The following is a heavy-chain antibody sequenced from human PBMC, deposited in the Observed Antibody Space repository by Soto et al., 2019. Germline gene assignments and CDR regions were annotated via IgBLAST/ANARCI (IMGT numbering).Heavy chain of an antibody. J-gene: IGHJ4*02. V-gene: IGHV3-30-3*01. CDR1: GFTFSSYA. CDR2: ISYDGSNK. CDR3: VSCYDSSGYYYQDFDY. Sequence: GGSLRLSCAASGFTFSSYAMHWVRQAPGKGLEWVAVISYDGSNKYYADSVKGRFTISRDNSKNTLYLQMNSLRAEDTAVYYCVSCYDSSGYYYQDFDYWGQGTLVTVSS. D-gene: IGHD3-22*01.